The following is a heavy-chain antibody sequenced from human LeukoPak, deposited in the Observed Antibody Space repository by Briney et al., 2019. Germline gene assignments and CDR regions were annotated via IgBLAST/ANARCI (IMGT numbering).Heavy chain of an antibody. Sequence: SETLSLTCTVSGGSVSSGSYYWSWIRQPPGKGLEWVGYIYYSGSTNYNPSLKSRVTISVDTSKNQFSLKLSSVTAADTAVYYCAREDIVAVPAAMSYWGQGTLVTVSS. D-gene: IGHD2-2*01. V-gene: IGHV4-61*01. CDR2: IYYSGST. CDR1: GGSVSSGSYY. CDR3: AREDIVAVPAAMSY. J-gene: IGHJ4*02.